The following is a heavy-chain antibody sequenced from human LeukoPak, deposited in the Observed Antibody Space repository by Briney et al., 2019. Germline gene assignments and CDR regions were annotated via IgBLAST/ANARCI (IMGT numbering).Heavy chain of an antibody. CDR3: ARRDPRGTTAYYYGMDV. V-gene: IGHV4-59*08. CDR2: IYYSGNT. CDR1: GGSISGYY. Sequence: SETLSLTCTVSGGSISGYYWSWIRQPPGKGLEWIGFIYYSGNTNYNPSPKSRVIISVDTSKNQFSLNLSSVTAADTAVYYCARRDPRGTTAYYYGMDVWGQGTTVTVSS. J-gene: IGHJ6*02. D-gene: IGHD4-17*01.